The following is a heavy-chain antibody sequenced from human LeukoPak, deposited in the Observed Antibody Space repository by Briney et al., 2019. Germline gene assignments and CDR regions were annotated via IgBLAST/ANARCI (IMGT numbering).Heavy chain of an antibody. Sequence: GGSLRLSCAASGFTFSSYGMHWVRQAPGKGLEWVAVISYDGSNKYYADSVKGRFTISRDNSKNTLYLQMNSLRAEDTAVYYCAKDSRDGYNGDYYYMDVWGKGTTVTVSS. CDR1: GFTFSSYG. CDR2: ISYDGSNK. CDR3: AKDSRDGYNGDYYYMDV. D-gene: IGHD5-24*01. J-gene: IGHJ6*03. V-gene: IGHV3-30*18.